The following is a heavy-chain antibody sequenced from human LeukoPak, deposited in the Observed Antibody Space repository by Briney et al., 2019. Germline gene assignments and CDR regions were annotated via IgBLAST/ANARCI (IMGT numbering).Heavy chain of an antibody. Sequence: SETLSLTCAVFGGSFSDYYWTWIRQPPGKGLEWIGKINHSGSTNYNPSLKSRVTISVDTSKNQFSLKLSSVTAADTAVYYCARAPKYSIAIDYWGQGTLVTVSS. CDR3: ARAPKYSIAIDY. CDR1: GGSFSDYY. J-gene: IGHJ4*02. V-gene: IGHV4-34*01. D-gene: IGHD6-6*01. CDR2: INHSGST.